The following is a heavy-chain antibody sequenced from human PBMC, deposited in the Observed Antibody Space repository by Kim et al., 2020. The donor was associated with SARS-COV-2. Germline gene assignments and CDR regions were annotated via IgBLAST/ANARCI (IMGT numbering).Heavy chain of an antibody. J-gene: IGHJ6*01. CDR2: ISYDGSNK. CDR1: GFTFSSYA. D-gene: IGHD6-13*01. CDR3: ARARKPRSSSWFQKYYY. Sequence: GGSLRLSCAASGFTFSSYAMHWVRQAPGKGLEWVAVISYDGSNKYYADSVKGRFTISRDNSKNKLYLQMNSLRAEDTAVYYCARARKPRSSSWFQKYYY. V-gene: IGHV3-30*04.